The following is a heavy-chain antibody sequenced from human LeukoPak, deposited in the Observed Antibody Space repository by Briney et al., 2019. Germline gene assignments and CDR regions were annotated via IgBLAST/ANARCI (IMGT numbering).Heavy chain of an antibody. Sequence: PSETLSLTCTVSGGSISSYYWSWIRQPPGKGLEWIGYIYYSGSTNYNPSLKSRVTISVDTSNNQVSLKLRSVTAADTAVYYCARHGGRGYSGYDMEYFQHWGQGTLVTVSS. CDR3: ARHGGRGYSGYDMEYFQH. CDR2: IYYSGST. D-gene: IGHD5-12*01. V-gene: IGHV4-59*08. J-gene: IGHJ1*01. CDR1: GGSISSYY.